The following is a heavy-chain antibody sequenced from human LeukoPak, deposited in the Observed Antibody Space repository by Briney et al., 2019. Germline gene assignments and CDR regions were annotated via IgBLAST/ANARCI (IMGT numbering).Heavy chain of an antibody. V-gene: IGHV4-34*01. CDR1: VGSFSGYY. J-gene: IGHJ4*02. CDR2: INHSGST. Sequence: SETLSLTCAVYVGSFSGYYWSWIRQPPGKGLEWIGEINHSGSTNYNPSLKSRVTISVDASKNQFSLKLSSVTAADTAVYYCAREATADILTGYYTSPHFDYWGQGTLVTVSS. CDR3: AREATADILTGYYTSPHFDY. D-gene: IGHD3-9*01.